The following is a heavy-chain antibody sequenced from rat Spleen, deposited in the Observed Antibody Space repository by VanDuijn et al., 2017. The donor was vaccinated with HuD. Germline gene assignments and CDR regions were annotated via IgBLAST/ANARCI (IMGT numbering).Heavy chain of an antibody. V-gene: IGHV3-3*01. CDR2: INSAGST. Sequence: EVQLQESGPGLVKPSQSLSLTCSVTGFSITTHYWDWIRKFPGNKLEWMGYINSAGSTNYNPSLKTRISITRDTSKNQFFLQLNSVTTEDTATYYCARYGYNLFDYWGQGVMVTVSS. CDR3: ARYGYNLFDY. J-gene: IGHJ2*01. CDR1: GFSITTHY. D-gene: IGHD1-9*01.